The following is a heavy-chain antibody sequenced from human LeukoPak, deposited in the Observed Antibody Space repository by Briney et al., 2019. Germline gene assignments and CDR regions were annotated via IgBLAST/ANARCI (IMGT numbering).Heavy chain of an antibody. V-gene: IGHV1-3*01. D-gene: IGHD6-19*01. J-gene: IGHJ3*02. CDR3: ARAGSGWYGARVAFDI. CDR2: INAGNGNT. Sequence: GASVKVSCKASGYTFTSYGISWVRQAPGQGLEWMGWINAGNGNTKYSQKFQGRVTITRDTSASTAYMELSSLRSEDTAVYYCARAGSGWYGARVAFDIWGQGTMVTVSS. CDR1: GYTFTSYG.